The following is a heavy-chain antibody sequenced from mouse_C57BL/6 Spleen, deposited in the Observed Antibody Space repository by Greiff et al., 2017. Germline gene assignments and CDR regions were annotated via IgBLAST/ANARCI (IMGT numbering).Heavy chain of an antibody. V-gene: IGHV1-42*01. CDR2: INPSTGGT. CDR3: ARSTVITTVVATGDY. CDR1: GYLFTGYY. D-gene: IGHD1-1*01. J-gene: IGHJ2*01. Sequence: VQLQQSGPELVKPGASVKISCKASGYLFTGYYMNWVKQSPEKSLEWIGEINPSTGGTTYNQKFKAKATLTVDKSSSTAYMQLKSLTSEDSAVYYCARSTVITTVVATGDYWGQGTTLTVSS.